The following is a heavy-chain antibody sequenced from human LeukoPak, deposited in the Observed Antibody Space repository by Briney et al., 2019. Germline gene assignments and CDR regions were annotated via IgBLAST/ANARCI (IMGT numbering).Heavy chain of an antibody. V-gene: IGHV1-18*01. CDR2: ISAYNGNT. CDR3: ARLVAGFYYYYMDV. J-gene: IGHJ6*03. CDR1: GYTFTSYG. D-gene: IGHD6-19*01. Sequence: ASVTVSCKGSGYTFTSYGISWVRQAPAQGLEWMGWISAYNGNTNYAQKLQGRVTMTTDTSTSTAYMELRSLRSDDTAVYYCARLVAGFYYYYMDVWGKGTTVTVSS.